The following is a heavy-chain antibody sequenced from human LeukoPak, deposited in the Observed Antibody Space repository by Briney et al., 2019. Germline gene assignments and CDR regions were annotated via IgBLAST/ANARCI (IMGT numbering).Heavy chain of an antibody. V-gene: IGHV3-48*01. CDR1: GFTFSSFH. J-gene: IGHJ5*02. D-gene: IGHD1-26*01. CDR3: AKALGGSGSYRNWFDP. CDR2: ISRDSTTI. Sequence: GGSLRLSCAASGFTFSSFHINWVRQAPGKGLEWLSYISRDSTTIYYADSVKGRFTISRDNSKNTLYLQMNSLRAKDTAIYYCAKALGGSGSYRNWFDPWGQGTLVTVSS.